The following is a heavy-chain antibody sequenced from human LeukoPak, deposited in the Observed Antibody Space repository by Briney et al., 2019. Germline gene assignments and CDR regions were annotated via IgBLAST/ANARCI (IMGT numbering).Heavy chain of an antibody. CDR2: IYATGST. Sequence: SQTLSLTCSVSGGSVNSGSYFWSWIRQPAGRGLEWIGRIYATGSTNYNPSLRSRVTISVDSSKNPFSLQLSSVTAAAPAVYSCARGPWTHYDILTPYGTDTNWFDPWGQGTLVTVSS. CDR3: ARGPWTHYDILTPYGTDTNWFDP. CDR1: GGSVNSGSYF. D-gene: IGHD3-9*01. J-gene: IGHJ5*02. V-gene: IGHV4-61*02.